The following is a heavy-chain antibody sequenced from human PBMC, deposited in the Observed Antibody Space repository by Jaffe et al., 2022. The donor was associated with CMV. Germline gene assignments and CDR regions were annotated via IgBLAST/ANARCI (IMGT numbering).Heavy chain of an antibody. D-gene: IGHD5-18*01. Sequence: QVQLVESGGGVVQPGRSLRLSCAASGFTFSSYGMHWVRQAPGKGLEWVAVISYDGSNKYYADSVKGRFTISRDNSKNTLYLQMNSLRAEDTAVYYCAKDRNTAMDYYYGMDVWGQGTTVTVSS. CDR1: GFTFSSYG. CDR3: AKDRNTAMDYYYGMDV. J-gene: IGHJ6*02. V-gene: IGHV3-30*18. CDR2: ISYDGSNK.